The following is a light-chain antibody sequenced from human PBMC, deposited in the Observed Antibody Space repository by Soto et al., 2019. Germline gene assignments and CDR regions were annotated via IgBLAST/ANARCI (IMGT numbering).Light chain of an antibody. Sequence: QSALTQPPSASGSPGQSVTISCTGTSSDVGAYDYVSWYQQHPGKAPKLMIYEINKRPSGVPDRFSGSKSGNTASLTVSGLQAEDDADYYCSSFAGSNNLPYVFGTGTKLTVL. CDR2: EIN. CDR1: SSDVGAYDY. J-gene: IGLJ1*01. V-gene: IGLV2-8*01. CDR3: SSFAGSNNLPYV.